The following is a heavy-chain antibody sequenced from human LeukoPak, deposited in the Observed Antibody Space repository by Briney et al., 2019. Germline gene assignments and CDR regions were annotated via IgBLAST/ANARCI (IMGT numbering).Heavy chain of an antibody. J-gene: IGHJ4*02. CDR3: ARDQKRGIAARPMGY. CDR2: ISAYNGNT. V-gene: IGHV1-18*01. D-gene: IGHD6-6*01. Sequence: ASVKVSCKASGYTFTSYGISWVRQAPGQGLEWMGWISAYNGNTNYAQKLQGRVTMTTDTSTSTAYMELRSLRSDDTAVYYCARDQKRGIAARPMGYWGQGTLVTVSS. CDR1: GYTFTSYG.